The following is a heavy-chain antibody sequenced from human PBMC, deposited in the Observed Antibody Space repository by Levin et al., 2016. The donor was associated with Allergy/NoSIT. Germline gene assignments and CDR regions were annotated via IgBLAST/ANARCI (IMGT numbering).Heavy chain of an antibody. V-gene: IGHV3-33*01. D-gene: IGHD3-10*01. J-gene: IGHJ6*02. Sequence: GESLKISCAASGFTFSSYGMHWVRQAPGKGLEWVAVIWYDGSNKYYADSVKGRFTISRDNSKNTLYLQMNSLRAEDTAVYYCARDLGKGSGLYGMDVWGQGTTVTVSS. CDR1: GFTFSSYG. CDR3: ARDLGKGSGLYGMDV. CDR2: IWYDGSNK.